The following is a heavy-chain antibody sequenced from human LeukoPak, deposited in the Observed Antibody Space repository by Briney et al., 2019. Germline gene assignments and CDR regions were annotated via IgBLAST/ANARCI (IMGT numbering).Heavy chain of an antibody. CDR2: IYYSGST. J-gene: IGHJ3*02. CDR3: ARGCSTTSCYMRADNAFDI. V-gene: IGHV4-31*03. CDR1: GGSISSGGHD. Sequence: SQTLSLTCTVSGGSISSGGHDWSWIRQHPGQGLEWIGYIYYSGSTYHNPSLKSRVTISIDTSKNQFSLKLSSVTAADTAVYYCARGCSTTSCYMRADNAFDIWGQGTMVTVSS. D-gene: IGHD2-2*01.